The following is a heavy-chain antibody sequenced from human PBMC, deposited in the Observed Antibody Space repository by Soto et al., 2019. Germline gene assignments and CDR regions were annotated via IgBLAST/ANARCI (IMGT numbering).Heavy chain of an antibody. CDR1: GFTFSSYA. CDR3: ASRSSGWYFDY. J-gene: IGHJ4*02. D-gene: IGHD6-19*01. CDR2: ISGSGDST. Sequence: GGSLRLSCAASGFTFSSYAMNWVRQAPGKGLEGVSVISGSGDSTYYADSVKGRFTISRDNSKNTLYLQMNSLRAEDTAVYYCASRSSGWYFDYWGQGTLVTVSS. V-gene: IGHV3-23*01.